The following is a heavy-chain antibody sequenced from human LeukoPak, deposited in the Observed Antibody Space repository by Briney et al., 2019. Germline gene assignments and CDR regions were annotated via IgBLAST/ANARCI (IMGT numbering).Heavy chain of an antibody. CDR3: ARVDYGDVGY. J-gene: IGHJ4*02. Sequence: PGGSLRLSCAASGFIFSNCDMTWVRQAPGKGLEWVSAITGSGGRTHYADSVKGRFTISRDNAKNSLYLQMNSLRAEDTAVYYCARVDYGDVGYWGQGTLVTVSS. CDR2: ITGSGGRT. D-gene: IGHD4-17*01. V-gene: IGHV3-23*01. CDR1: GFIFSNCD.